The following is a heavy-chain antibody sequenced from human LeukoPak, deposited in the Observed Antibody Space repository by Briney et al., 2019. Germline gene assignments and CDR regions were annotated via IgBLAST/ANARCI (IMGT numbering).Heavy chain of an antibody. D-gene: IGHD6-13*01. CDR3: AAGIAAAVRFDY. CDR2: IYYRGIT. J-gene: IGHJ4*02. V-gene: IGHV4-31*01. CDR1: RDSLSIGGYY. Sequence: SQTLSLTCTLSRDSLSIGGYYCSSIRLHPGKGMGWHWYIYYRGITYYNPSFKSQVPISVDTSKNQFSLKLSSVTGADTAVYYCAAGIAAAVRFDYWGKGTLVTVSS.